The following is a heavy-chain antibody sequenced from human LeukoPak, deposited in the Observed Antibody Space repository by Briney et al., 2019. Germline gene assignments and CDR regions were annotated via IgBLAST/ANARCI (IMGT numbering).Heavy chain of an antibody. Sequence: SETLSLTCAVYGGSLSGYYWSWIRQPPGKGLEWIGEINHSGSTNYNPSLKSRVTISVDTSKNQFSLKLSSVTAADTAVYYCARGSRSVLYFDYWGQGTLVTVSS. D-gene: IGHD4/OR15-4a*01. V-gene: IGHV4-34*01. CDR3: ARGSRSVLYFDY. J-gene: IGHJ4*02. CDR2: INHSGST. CDR1: GGSLSGYY.